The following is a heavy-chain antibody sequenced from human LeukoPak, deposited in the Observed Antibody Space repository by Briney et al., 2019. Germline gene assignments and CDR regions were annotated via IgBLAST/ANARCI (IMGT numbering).Heavy chain of an antibody. V-gene: IGHV4-59*01. Sequence: SETLSLICSVSGASISSYYWNWIRQPPGKGLEWIGNIYIRGSTNYNPSLESRVTISLDTSNDQFSLKLTSVTAADTAFYYCAKDWELGSWGQGTLVTVSS. CDR1: GASISSYY. J-gene: IGHJ5*02. CDR2: IYIRGST. CDR3: AKDWELGS. D-gene: IGHD1-26*01.